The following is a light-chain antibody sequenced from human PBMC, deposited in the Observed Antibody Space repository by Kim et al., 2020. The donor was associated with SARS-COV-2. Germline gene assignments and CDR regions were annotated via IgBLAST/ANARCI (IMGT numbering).Light chain of an antibody. CDR1: QSVRTY. J-gene: IGKJ5*01. V-gene: IGKV3-11*01. Sequence: PGERATLSCRTSQSVRTYLAWYQQKPGQAPRLLIYDASNRATGIPARFSGSGSGTDFTLTISSLEPEDYAVYYCQQRGNWPTFGQGTRREIK. CDR3: QQRGNWPT. CDR2: DAS.